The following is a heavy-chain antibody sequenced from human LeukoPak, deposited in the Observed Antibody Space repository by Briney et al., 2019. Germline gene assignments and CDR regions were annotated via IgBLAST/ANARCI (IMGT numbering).Heavy chain of an antibody. Sequence: GGSLRLSCTASGFIFSSYWMHWVRQAPGKGLVWLSRINSDGNITTYADSVRGRFTISRDNAKNTLYLQMNSLRAEDTAVYFCAKRGVVIRVILVGFHKEAYYFDSWGQGALVTVSS. CDR3: AKRGVVIRVILVGFHKEAYYFDS. V-gene: IGHV3-74*01. J-gene: IGHJ4*02. CDR2: INSDGNIT. CDR1: GFIFSSYW. D-gene: IGHD3-22*01.